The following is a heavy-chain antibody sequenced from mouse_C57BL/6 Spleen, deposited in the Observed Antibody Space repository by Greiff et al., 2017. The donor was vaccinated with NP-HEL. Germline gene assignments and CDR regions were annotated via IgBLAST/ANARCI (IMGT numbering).Heavy chain of an antibody. D-gene: IGHD2-3*01. J-gene: IGHJ3*01. Sequence: DVHLVESGGGLVKPGGSLKLSCAASGFTFSSYAMSWVRQTPEKRLEWVATISDGGSYTYYPDNVKGRFTISRDNAKNNLYLQMSHLKSEDTAMYYCARGYDGYSFAYWGQGTLVTVSA. CDR1: GFTFSSYA. CDR3: ARGYDGYSFAY. CDR2: ISDGGSYT. V-gene: IGHV5-4*01.